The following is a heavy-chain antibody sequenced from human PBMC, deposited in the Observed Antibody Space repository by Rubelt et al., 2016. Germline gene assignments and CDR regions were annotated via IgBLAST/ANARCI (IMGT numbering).Heavy chain of an antibody. V-gene: IGHV4-34*10. CDR1: GDSLSGYY. CDR3: ARASGGYYGVGTDY. Sequence: QVHLQESGPGLVKPSETLSLTCDVSGDSLSGYYWTWIRQPPGKGLEWIGEINSVGRTNYDPSLQSRVTISINMSKNQFSLTLTSATAADTAVYYCARASGGYYGVGTDYWGQGRLVIVSS. D-gene: IGHD3-10*01. J-gene: IGHJ4*02. CDR2: INSVGRT.